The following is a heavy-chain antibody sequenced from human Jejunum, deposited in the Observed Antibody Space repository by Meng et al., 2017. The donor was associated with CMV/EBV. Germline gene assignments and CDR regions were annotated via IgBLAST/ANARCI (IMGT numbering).Heavy chain of an antibody. CDR1: GFIVENFL. CDR3: GGPPLSG. D-gene: IGHD2/OR15-2a*01. J-gene: IGHJ4*02. CDR2: INQDGSSK. Sequence: LKIACSASGFIVENFLMSWFRQAPGKGLEWVANINQDGSSKDYVAYVKGRFAISRDNANNLLHLQMNNLRAEDTAVYYCGGPPLSGGGQGTLVTVSS. V-gene: IGHV3-7*01.